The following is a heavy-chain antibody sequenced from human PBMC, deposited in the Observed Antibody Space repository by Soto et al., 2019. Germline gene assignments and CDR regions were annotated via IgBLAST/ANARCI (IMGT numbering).Heavy chain of an antibody. CDR2: TYYRSKWYN. CDR1: GDSVSSNSAA. J-gene: IGHJ6*02. V-gene: IGHV6-1*01. CDR3: AREREDVVVVAATSYYYYYGMDV. D-gene: IGHD2-15*01. Sequence: SQTLSLTCAISGDSVSSNSAAWNWIRQSPSRGLEWLGRTYYRSKWYNDYAVSVKNRITINPDTSKNQFSLQLNSVTPEDTVVYYCAREREDVVVVAATSYYYYYGMDVWGQGTTVTVSS.